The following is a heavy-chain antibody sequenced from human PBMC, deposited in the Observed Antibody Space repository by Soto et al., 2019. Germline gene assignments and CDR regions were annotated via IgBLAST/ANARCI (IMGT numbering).Heavy chain of an antibody. J-gene: IGHJ4*02. CDR1: GYTCTSYA. D-gene: IGHD2-8*01. Sequence: GASVKVSCKASGYTCTSYAMHWVRQAPGQRLEWMGWINAGNGNTKYSQKFQGRVTITRDTSASTAYMELSSLRSEDTAVYYCARGLASMYFDYWGQGTLVTVSS. CDR3: ARGLASMYFDY. CDR2: INAGNGNT. V-gene: IGHV1-3*01.